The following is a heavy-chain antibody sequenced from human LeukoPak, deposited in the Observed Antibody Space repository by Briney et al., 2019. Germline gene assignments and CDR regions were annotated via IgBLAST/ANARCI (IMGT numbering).Heavy chain of an antibody. CDR1: GGSFSGYY. V-gene: IGHV4-34*01. J-gene: IGHJ4*02. Sequence: SETLSLTCAVYGGSFSGYYWSWIRQPPGKGLEWIGEINHSGSTNYNPSLKSRVTISVDTSKNQFSLKLSSVTAADTAAYYCASDPSRGYFDYWGQGTLVTVSS. CDR2: INHSGST. CDR3: ASDPSRGYFDY. D-gene: IGHD3-16*01.